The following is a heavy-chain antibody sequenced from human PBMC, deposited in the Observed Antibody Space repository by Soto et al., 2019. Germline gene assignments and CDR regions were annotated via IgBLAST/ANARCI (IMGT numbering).Heavy chain of an antibody. Sequence: QVQLQQWGAGLLKPSATLSLTCAVYGGSFSGYYWSWIRQPPGKGLEWIGEINHSGSTNYNPSLKSRVTISVDTSKNQSSLKLSSVTAADTAVYYCARGLGYCSGGSCYDYGMDVWGQGTTVTVSS. CDR3: ARGLGYCSGGSCYDYGMDV. D-gene: IGHD2-15*01. CDR1: GGSFSGYY. CDR2: INHSGST. J-gene: IGHJ6*02. V-gene: IGHV4-34*01.